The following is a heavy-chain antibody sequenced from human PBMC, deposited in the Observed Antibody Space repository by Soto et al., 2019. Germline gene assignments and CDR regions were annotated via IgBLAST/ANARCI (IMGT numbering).Heavy chain of an antibody. CDR2: MNSDGSTT. Sequence: EVQLVESGGGLVQPGWSLRLSCAASGFTFGNYWMHWVRQAPGKGLEWVSRMNSDGSTTDYADSVKGRFTVSRDNAKNTLYLQMNSLRAEDTAVYYCATAEVDYWGPGTLVTVSS. CDR3: ATAEVDY. V-gene: IGHV3-74*01. J-gene: IGHJ4*02. CDR1: GFTFGNYW.